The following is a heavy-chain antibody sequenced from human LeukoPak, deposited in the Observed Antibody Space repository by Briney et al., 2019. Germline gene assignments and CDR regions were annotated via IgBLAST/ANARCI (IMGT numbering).Heavy chain of an antibody. D-gene: IGHD2-15*01. CDR1: GESLNSYY. J-gene: IGHJ4*02. CDR3: ARGAWATRLAS. CDR2: IYESGTT. V-gene: IGHV4-34*01. Sequence: SETLSLTCAVYGESLNSYYWSWVRQPPGEGLEWIGEIYESGTTKYNPSLKSRVAISMVPSKQQFSLRLSSVTAADTAVYYCARGAWATRLASWGLGTPVNVSS.